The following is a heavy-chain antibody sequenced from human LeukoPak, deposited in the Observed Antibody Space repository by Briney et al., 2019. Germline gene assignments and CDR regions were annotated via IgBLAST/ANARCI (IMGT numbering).Heavy chain of an antibody. CDR1: GFTFSRYW. CDR2: IKPDGSES. Sequence: TGGSLRLSCAISGFTFSRYWMTWVRQAPGKGLECVAIIKPDGSESYYGDSVKGRFTISRDNAKDSLYLQMKSLRAEDTAVYCCARDLTMIVPGAFDIWGHGTTVIVSS. V-gene: IGHV3-7*01. CDR3: ARDLTMIVPGAFDI. D-gene: IGHD3-22*01. J-gene: IGHJ3*02.